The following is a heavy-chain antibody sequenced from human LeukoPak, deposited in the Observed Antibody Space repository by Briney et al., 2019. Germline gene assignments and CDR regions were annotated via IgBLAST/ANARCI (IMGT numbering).Heavy chain of an antibody. V-gene: IGHV4-61*01. J-gene: IGHJ4*02. CDR3: ARGGFNGYGH. Sequence: PSETLSLTCTVSGGSVSSGSYYWSWIRQPPGKGLEWIGYVYYSGTSNYNPSLKSRVTISVDTSKNQFSLKLSSVTAADTAVYYCARGGFNGYGHWGQGTLVTVSS. CDR1: GGSVSSGSYY. CDR2: VYYSGTS. D-gene: IGHD5-12*01.